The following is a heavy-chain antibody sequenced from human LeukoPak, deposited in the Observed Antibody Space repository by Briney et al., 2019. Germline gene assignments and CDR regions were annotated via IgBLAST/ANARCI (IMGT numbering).Heavy chain of an antibody. Sequence: GGSLRLSCAASGFTFSSYAMSWVRQASGKGLEWVGRIRNKANSYATTIGASVKGRFIISRDDSKNTAYLQMSSLKTEDTAVYYCSRPGYSYGDFDYWGQGTLVTVSS. CDR1: GFTFSSYA. CDR2: IRNKANSYAT. V-gene: IGHV3-73*01. D-gene: IGHD5-18*01. J-gene: IGHJ4*02. CDR3: SRPGYSYGDFDY.